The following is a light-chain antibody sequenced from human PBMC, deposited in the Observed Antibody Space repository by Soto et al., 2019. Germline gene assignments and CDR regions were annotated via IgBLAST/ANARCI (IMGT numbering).Light chain of an antibody. CDR3: PQGHNGPLT. Sequence: EIVMTQSPATLSVSPGERATLSCRASQSISSELAWYQQKPGQPPRLLIYGASTRATGVPARFTGSGSGSDFTLTIRGLQSEDCAVYYCPQGHNGPLTFGQGTRLEI. J-gene: IGKJ2*01. CDR1: QSISSE. CDR2: GAS. V-gene: IGKV3-15*01.